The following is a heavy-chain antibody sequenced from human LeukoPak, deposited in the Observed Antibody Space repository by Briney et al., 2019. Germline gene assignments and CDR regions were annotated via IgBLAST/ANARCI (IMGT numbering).Heavy chain of an antibody. V-gene: IGHV3-7*04. J-gene: IGHJ4*02. CDR3: ARVFYDILTGYYDYFDY. CDR2: IKQDGSEK. CDR1: GFTFSSYW. Sequence: GGSLRLSCAASGFTFSSYWMSWVRQAPGKGLEWVANIKQDGSEKYYVDSVKGRSTISRDNAKNSLYLQMNSLRAEDTAVYYCARVFYDILTGYYDYFDYWGQGTLVTVSS. D-gene: IGHD3-9*01.